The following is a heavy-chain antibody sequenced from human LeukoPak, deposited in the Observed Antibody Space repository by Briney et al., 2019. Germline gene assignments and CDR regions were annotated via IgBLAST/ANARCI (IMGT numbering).Heavy chain of an antibody. J-gene: IGHJ4*02. V-gene: IGHV3-33*01. CDR3: ARDRAARRLDY. CDR1: GFTFSNHG. D-gene: IGHD6-25*01. CDR2: IWFDGSNK. Sequence: GGSLRLSCEASGFTFSNHGMHWVRQAPGKGLEWVAVIWFDGSNKYYADSVKGRFTISRDNSKYTLYLQMNSLRVEDTAVYYCARDRAARRLDYWGQGTLVTVSS.